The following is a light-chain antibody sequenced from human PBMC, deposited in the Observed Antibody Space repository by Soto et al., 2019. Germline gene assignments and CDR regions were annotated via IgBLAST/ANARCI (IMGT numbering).Light chain of an antibody. V-gene: IGKV3-20*01. CDR3: QQYGSSPYT. CDR1: QSVSTNY. Sequence: EIVMTQSPATLSVSPGERATLSCRASQSVSTNYLAWYQQKPGQSPRLLIYGATSRATGIPDRFSGSGSGTDFILTISRLEPEDFALYFCQQYGSSPYTFAQGTKLDIK. J-gene: IGKJ2*01. CDR2: GAT.